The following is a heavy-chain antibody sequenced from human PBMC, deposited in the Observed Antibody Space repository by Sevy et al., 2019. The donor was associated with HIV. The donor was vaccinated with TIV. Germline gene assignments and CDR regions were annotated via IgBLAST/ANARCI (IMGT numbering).Heavy chain of an antibody. J-gene: IGHJ3*02. Sequence: SETLSLTCTVSGGSISSSSYYWGWIRQPPGKGLEWIGSIYYSGSTYYNPSLKSRVTISVDTSKNQFSLNLSSVTAADTAVYYCARDFGVRKGGGSAFDIWGQGTMVTVSS. V-gene: IGHV4-39*01. CDR1: GGSISSSSYY. CDR3: ARDFGVRKGGGSAFDI. D-gene: IGHD3-3*01. CDR2: IYYSGST.